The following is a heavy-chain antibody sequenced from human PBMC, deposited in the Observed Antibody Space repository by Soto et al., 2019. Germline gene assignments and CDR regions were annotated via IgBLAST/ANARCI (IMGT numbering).Heavy chain of an antibody. D-gene: IGHD2-2*01. J-gene: IGHJ4*02. Sequence: PAETLSLTCTVSCGSISSSIDYWGWMRQPPGKGLGWIWSICYSGSTYYNPSLKSRVTISVDTSKNQFSLQLSSVTAADTTVYYCARATDCSSTSCLYYFDYWGQGTLVTVPS. V-gene: IGHV4-39*01. CDR2: ICYSGST. CDR3: ARATDCSSTSCLYYFDY. CDR1: CGSISSSIDY.